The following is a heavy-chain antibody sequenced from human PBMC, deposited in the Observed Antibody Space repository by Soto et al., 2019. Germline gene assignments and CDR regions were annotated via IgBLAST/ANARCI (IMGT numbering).Heavy chain of an antibody. CDR1: GGSISRGGYY. CDR3: ARASSSSDAFDV. J-gene: IGHJ3*01. Sequence: QVQLHESGPGLVKPSQTLSLTCTVSGGSISRGGYYWNWIRQHPGKGLEWIGYIYYTGSTHYIPSLRSRVTISVDTSKDQFSLKLISVTAADTAVYYCARASSSSDAFDVWGQGTMVTVSS. CDR2: IYYTGST. V-gene: IGHV4-31*03. D-gene: IGHD6-6*01.